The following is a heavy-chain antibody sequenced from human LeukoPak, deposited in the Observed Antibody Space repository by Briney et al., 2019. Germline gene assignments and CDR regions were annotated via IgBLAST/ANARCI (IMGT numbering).Heavy chain of an antibody. CDR2: IWYDGNTK. CDR1: GFTLSAHG. CDR3: ARDEVITFRLFDH. D-gene: IGHD1-14*01. Sequence: GGSLRLSCAASGFTLSAHGMHWVRQAPGKGLEWLAVIWYDGNTKYYSDSVKGRFTISRDSSKNTLYLEMNSLRAEDTAVYYCARDEVITFRLFDHWGQGTLVTVSS. V-gene: IGHV3-33*01. J-gene: IGHJ4*02.